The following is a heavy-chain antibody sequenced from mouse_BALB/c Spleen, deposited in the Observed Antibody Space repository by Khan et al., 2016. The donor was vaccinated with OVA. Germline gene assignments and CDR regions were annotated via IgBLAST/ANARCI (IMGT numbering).Heavy chain of an antibody. CDR2: INPTTGFS. Sequence: VQLQESGAERAKPGASVKMSCKASGYTFTTHWMHWVKQRPGQGLEWIGYINPTTGFSEFNHKFKDKATLTADTSSSTAYMQLSSLTSEDSAVYYCARVGYAYAMDYWGQGTSVTVSS. V-gene: IGHV1-7*01. D-gene: IGHD2-14*01. CDR1: GYTFTTHW. J-gene: IGHJ4*01. CDR3: ARVGYAYAMDY.